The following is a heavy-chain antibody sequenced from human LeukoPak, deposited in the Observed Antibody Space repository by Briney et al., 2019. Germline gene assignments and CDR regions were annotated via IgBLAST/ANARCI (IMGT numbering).Heavy chain of an antibody. D-gene: IGHD6-13*01. CDR2: IYTSGST. J-gene: IGHJ6*04. V-gene: IGHV4-4*07. CDR3: ARDILQAQQLGPPDYYGMDV. Sequence: SETLSLTCTVSGGSISSYYWSWIRQPAGKGLEWIGRIYTSGSTNYNPSLKSRVTMSVDTSKNQFSLKLSSVTAADTAVYYCARDILQAQQLGPPDYYGMDVWGKGTTVTVSS. CDR1: GGSISSYY.